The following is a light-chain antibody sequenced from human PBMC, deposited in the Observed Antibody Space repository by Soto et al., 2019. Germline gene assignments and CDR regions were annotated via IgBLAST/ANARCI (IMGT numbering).Light chain of an antibody. CDR3: QQYNKSFMYS. V-gene: IGKV3-20*01. CDR1: QTVSNNY. CDR2: GAS. Sequence: EIVLTQSPGTLSLSPGERATLSCRASQTVSNNYLAWYQQKPGQAPRILIYGASSRATGIPDRFSGSGSGTDFTLTISRLEPEDFAVYYCQQYNKSFMYSFGQGTNLEIK. J-gene: IGKJ2*01.